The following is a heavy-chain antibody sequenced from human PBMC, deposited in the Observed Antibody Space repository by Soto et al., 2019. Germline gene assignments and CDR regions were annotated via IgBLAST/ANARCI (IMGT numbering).Heavy chain of an antibody. J-gene: IGHJ4*02. CDR1: GFTFSYG. V-gene: IGHV3-30*18. Sequence: VQLLESGGGLIQPGGSLRLSCAASGFTFSYGIHWLRQAPGKGLEWVAYISYDSSNKFYGDSVKGRFTISRDNSKKTQFLQMNSLRAEDTAVYYCAKLVIGYCSGNTCDDDWDQGTLVAVSS. CDR2: ISYDSSNK. D-gene: IGHD2-15*01. CDR3: AKLVIGYCSGNTCDDD.